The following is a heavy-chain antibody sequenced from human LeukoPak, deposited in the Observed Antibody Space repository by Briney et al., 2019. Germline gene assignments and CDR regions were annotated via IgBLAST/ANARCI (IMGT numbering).Heavy chain of an antibody. CDR1: GFTFSSYA. J-gene: IGHJ3*02. Sequence: GGSLRLSCAASGFTFSSYAMSWVRQAPGKGLEWVSAIGGSGGSTYYADSVKGRFTIYRDNSKNTLYLQMNSLRVEDTAVYYCAKDLVSGWPEGAFDIWGQGTMVTVSS. D-gene: IGHD6-19*01. CDR2: IGGSGGST. V-gene: IGHV3-23*01. CDR3: AKDLVSGWPEGAFDI.